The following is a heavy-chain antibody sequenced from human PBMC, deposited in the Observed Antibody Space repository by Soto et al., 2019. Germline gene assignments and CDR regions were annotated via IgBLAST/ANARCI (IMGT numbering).Heavy chain of an antibody. Sequence: QVQLQQWGAGLLKPSETLSLTCGVDGGSFSGYYWSWIRQPPGKGLEWIGEITHSGRTNYNPSLRSRVTISVDTSKNQFSLKLSSVTVADTGVYYCARGAPGRYCDYWGQGTLVTASS. CDR1: GGSFSGYY. J-gene: IGHJ4*02. CDR2: ITHSGRT. V-gene: IGHV4-34*01. CDR3: ARGAPGRYCDY.